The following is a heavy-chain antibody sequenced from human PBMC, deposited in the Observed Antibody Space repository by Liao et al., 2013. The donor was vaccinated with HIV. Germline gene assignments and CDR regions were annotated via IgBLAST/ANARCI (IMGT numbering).Heavy chain of an antibody. CDR1: GDSITSGSYY. V-gene: IGHV4-61*02. J-gene: IGHJ6*03. CDR2: IYTSGTT. D-gene: IGHD3-10*01. Sequence: QVQLQESGPGLVRPSQTLSLTCTVSGDSITSGSYYWTWVRQPAGKGLEWLGRIYTSGTTKYSASLKSRVTISMDTPKNQFSLSLRSVTAADTAVYYCARLNYSGSGTNSIVRYYYYMDVWGKGTTVTVSS. CDR3: ARLNYSGSGTNSIVRYYYYMDV.